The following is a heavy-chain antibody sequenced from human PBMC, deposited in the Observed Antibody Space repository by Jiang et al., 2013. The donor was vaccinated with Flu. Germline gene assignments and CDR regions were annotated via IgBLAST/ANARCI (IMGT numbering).Heavy chain of an antibody. J-gene: IGHJ4*02. D-gene: IGHD3-10*01. V-gene: IGHV1-69*01. CDR2: IIPIFGTA. CDR3: ATLGRRAYGSGSYYYFDY. Sequence: GAEVKKPGSSVKVSCKASGGTFSSYAISWVRQAPGQGLEWMGGIIPIFGTANYAQKFQGRVTITADESTSTAYMELSSLRSEDTAVYYCATLGRRAYGSGSYYYFDYWGQGTLVTVSS. CDR1: GGTFSSYA.